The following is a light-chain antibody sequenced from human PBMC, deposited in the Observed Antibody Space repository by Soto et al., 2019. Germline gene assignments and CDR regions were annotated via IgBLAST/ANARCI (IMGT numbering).Light chain of an antibody. Sequence: QSPLTQPPSVSGSPGQSVTISCTGTSSDVGGYNRASWYQQPPGTAPKLMIYEVSNRPSGVPDGFSGSKSGNTATLTISGLQAEDEADYYCSSYTSSSTPVVFGGGTKLTVL. CDR3: SSYTSSSTPVV. CDR2: EVS. CDR1: SSDVGGYNR. V-gene: IGLV2-18*02. J-gene: IGLJ2*01.